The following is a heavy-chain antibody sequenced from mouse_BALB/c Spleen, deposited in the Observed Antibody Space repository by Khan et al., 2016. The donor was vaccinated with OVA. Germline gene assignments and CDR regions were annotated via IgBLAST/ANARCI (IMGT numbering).Heavy chain of an antibody. D-gene: IGHD1-1*01. CDR1: GYSFTGYF. CDR3: ARKNGSDFDY. V-gene: IGHV1-20*02. J-gene: IGHJ2*01. Sequence: VQLKESGPELVKPGASVKISCKASGYSFTGYFMNWVMQSHGKRLEWIGRINPHIGETLYNQKFKDKATLTVDESSSTAHMELRSLASEDSAVYYCARKNGSDFDYWGQGTTLTVSS. CDR2: INPHIGET.